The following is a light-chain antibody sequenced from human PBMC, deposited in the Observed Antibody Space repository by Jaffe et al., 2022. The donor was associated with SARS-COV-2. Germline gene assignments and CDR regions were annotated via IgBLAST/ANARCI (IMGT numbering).Light chain of an antibody. CDR3: SSYTTSNTYV. J-gene: IGLJ1*01. V-gene: IGLV2-14*01. CDR1: SSDVGGYNL. Sequence: QSALTQPASVSASPGKSIIISCTGTSSDVGGYNLVSWYQQHPGKPPQVMIYEISNRPSGVSDRFSGSKYGNTASLTISGLQAEDEADYYCSSYTTSNTYVFGTGTRVTVL. CDR2: EIS.